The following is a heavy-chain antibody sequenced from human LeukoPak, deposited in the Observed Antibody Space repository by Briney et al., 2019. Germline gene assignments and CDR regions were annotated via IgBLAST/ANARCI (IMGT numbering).Heavy chain of an antibody. CDR1: GYSISSGYY. Sequence: SETLSLTCAVSGYSISSGYYWGWIRQPPGKGLEWIGSIYHSGSTYYNPSLKSRVTISVDTSKNQFSLKLSSVTAADTAVYYCASEHRGYCSSTSCYTGVDDWGQGTLVTVSS. V-gene: IGHV4-38-2*01. CDR3: ASEHRGYCSSTSCYTGVDD. J-gene: IGHJ4*02. D-gene: IGHD2-2*02. CDR2: IYHSGST.